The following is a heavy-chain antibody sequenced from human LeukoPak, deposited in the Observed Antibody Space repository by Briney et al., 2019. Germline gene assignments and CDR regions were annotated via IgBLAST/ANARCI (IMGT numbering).Heavy chain of an antibody. CDR1: GGSISSSSYY. D-gene: IGHD1-26*01. CDR2: IYYSGST. J-gene: IGHJ4*02. V-gene: IGHV4-39*07. Sequence: PSEPLSLTCTVSGGSISSSSYYWGRLRQPPGEGLEWIESIYYSGSTYYNPSLKSRVTISVDTSKNQFSLKLSSVTAADTAVYYCASLSSGSYLFYYFDYWGQGTLVTVSS. CDR3: ASLSSGSYLFYYFDY.